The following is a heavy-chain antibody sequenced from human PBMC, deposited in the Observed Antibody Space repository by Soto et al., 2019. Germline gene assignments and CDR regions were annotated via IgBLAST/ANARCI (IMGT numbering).Heavy chain of an antibody. D-gene: IGHD4-17*01. J-gene: IGHJ6*02. V-gene: IGHV3-9*01. Sequence: ESGGGLVQPGRSLRLSCAASGFTFDDYAMHWVRQAPGKGLEWVSGISWNSGSIGYADSVKGRFTISRDNAKNSLYLQMNSLRAEDTALYYCAKDSSHMTTGWGMDVWGQGTTVTVSS. CDR2: ISWNSGSI. CDR3: AKDSSHMTTGWGMDV. CDR1: GFTFDDYA.